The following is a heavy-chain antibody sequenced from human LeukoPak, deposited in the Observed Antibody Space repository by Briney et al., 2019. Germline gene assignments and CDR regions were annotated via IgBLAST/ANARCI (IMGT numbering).Heavy chain of an antibody. CDR3: ARGDTAMVL. D-gene: IGHD5-18*01. V-gene: IGHV4-59*01. CDR2: IYYSGTT. J-gene: IGHJ4*02. CDR1: GGSISGYY. Sequence: KPSETLSLTCTVSGGSISGYYRSWIRQPPGKGLEWIGYIYYSGTTNYNPSLKSRVTISVDTSKNHLSLKLGSVTAADTAVYYCARGDTAMVLWGQGTLVTVSS.